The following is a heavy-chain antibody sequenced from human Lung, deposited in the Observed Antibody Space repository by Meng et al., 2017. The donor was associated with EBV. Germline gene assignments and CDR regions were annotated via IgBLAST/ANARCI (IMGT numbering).Heavy chain of an antibody. CDR1: RYTFTSYA. CDR2: IDPNTGNP. J-gene: IGHJ4*02. V-gene: IGHV7-4-1*02. D-gene: IGHD5-24*01. Sequence: VQLVQSGSELKQPGASVKVSCRPSRYTFTSYAINWVRQAPGQGPDWMGWIDPNTGNPTYDQGFTGRFVFSLDTSVSTAYLQINSLRADDTAVYYCARDSPLDGYSLLDYWGQGTLVTVSS. CDR3: ARDSPLDGYSLLDY.